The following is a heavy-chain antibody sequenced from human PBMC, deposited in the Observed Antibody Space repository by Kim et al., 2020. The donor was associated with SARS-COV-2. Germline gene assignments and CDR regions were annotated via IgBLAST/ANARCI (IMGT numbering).Heavy chain of an antibody. Sequence: ADVVKGRFTISRDNAKKTLYLQINSLRAEDTAVYYCARDVEMATSALDYWGQGTLVTVSS. V-gene: IGHV3-74*01. D-gene: IGHD5-12*01. J-gene: IGHJ4*02. CDR3: ARDVEMATSALDY.